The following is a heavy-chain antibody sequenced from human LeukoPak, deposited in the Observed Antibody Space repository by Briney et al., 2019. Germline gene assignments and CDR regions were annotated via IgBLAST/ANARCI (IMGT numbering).Heavy chain of an antibody. V-gene: IGHV3-21*01. Sequence: PGGPLRLSCAASGFTFGSYSMNWVRQAPGKGLEWVSSISSSSSYISYADSVKGRFTISRDNAKNSLYLQMNSLRAEDTAVYYCAREGSGWFSSAYYFDYWGQGTLVTVSS. CDR3: AREGSGWFSSAYYFDY. CDR1: GFTFGSYS. J-gene: IGHJ4*02. CDR2: ISSSSSYI. D-gene: IGHD6-19*01.